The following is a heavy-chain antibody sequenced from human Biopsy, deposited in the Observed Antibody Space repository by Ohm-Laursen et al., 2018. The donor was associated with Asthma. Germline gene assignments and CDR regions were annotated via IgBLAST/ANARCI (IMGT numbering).Heavy chain of an antibody. J-gene: IGHJ2*01. D-gene: IGHD2-15*01. CDR2: ISYSGST. Sequence: SETLSLTCIVSGGSVSSGSYYWSWIRQPPGKGLAWVSYISYSGSTDSNPSLKSRLTISMDTSKNQFSLKLSSVTAADTAVYYCARVPTTLRYFDLWGRGTLVTVSS. CDR3: ARVPTTLRYFDL. CDR1: GGSVSSGSYY. V-gene: IGHV4-61*01.